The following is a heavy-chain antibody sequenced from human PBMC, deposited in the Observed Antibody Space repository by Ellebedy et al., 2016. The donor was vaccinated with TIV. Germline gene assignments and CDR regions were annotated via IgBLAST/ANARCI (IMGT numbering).Heavy chain of an antibody. D-gene: IGHD5-24*01. V-gene: IGHV5-51*01. CDR2: IYLDGSDT. CDR3: ARQEGDGYNLYY. CDR1: EYSFTNYW. J-gene: IGHJ4*02. Sequence: GESLKISXKGSEYSFTNYWIGWVRQMPGKGLEWMGIIYLDGSDTRYSPSFQGQVTISADKSISTAYLQWSSLKASDTAMYYCARQEGDGYNLYYWGQGTLVTVSS.